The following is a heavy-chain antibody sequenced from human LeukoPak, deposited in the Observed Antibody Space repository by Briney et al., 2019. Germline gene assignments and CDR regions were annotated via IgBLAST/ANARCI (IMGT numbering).Heavy chain of an antibody. Sequence: SVKVSCKASGYTFTSYGISWVRQAPGQGLEWMGGIIPIFGTANYAQKFQGRVTITADESTSTAYMELSSLRSEDTAVYYCARETYDSHVDYWGQGTLVTVSS. V-gene: IGHV1-69*13. CDR1: GYTFTSYG. D-gene: IGHD3-22*01. CDR2: IIPIFGTA. J-gene: IGHJ4*02. CDR3: ARETYDSHVDY.